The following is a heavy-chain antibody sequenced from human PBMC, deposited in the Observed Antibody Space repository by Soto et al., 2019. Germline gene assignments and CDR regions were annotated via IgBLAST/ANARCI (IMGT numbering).Heavy chain of an antibody. CDR2: IYYSGST. D-gene: IGHD5-12*01. CDR1: GGSISSSSYY. Sequence: SETLSLTCTVSGGSISSSSYYWGWIRQPPGKGLEWIGSIYYSGSTYYNPSLKSRVTISVDTSKNQFSLKLSSVTAADTAVYYCARQPAPHPYVDIVATIMVLGNWFDPWGQGTLVTVSS. CDR3: ARQPAPHPYVDIVATIMVLGNWFDP. J-gene: IGHJ5*02. V-gene: IGHV4-39*01.